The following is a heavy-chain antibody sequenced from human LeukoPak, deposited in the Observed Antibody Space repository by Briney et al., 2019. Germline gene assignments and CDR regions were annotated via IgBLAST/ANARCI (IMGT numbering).Heavy chain of an antibody. CDR1: GFTFSSYG. V-gene: IGHV3-30*02. D-gene: IGHD2-2*01. J-gene: IGHJ3*02. CDR2: IRYDGSNK. Sequence: PGGSLRLSCAASGFTFSSYGMHWVRQAPGKGLEWVAFIRYDGSNKYYADSVKGRFTISRDNSKNTLHLQMNTLRAEDTALYYCARGQYCSSTSCYVIGAFDIWGQGTMVTVSS. CDR3: ARGQYCSSTSCYVIGAFDI.